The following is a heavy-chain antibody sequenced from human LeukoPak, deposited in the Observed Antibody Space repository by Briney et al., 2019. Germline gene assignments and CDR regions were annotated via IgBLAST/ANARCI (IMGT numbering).Heavy chain of an antibody. Sequence: GGSLRLSCAASGFTFSNYWMNWVRQAPGKGLEWVANIKQEGSEKYYVDSVKGRFTISRGNTKNSLYLQMNSLRAEDTAVYYCARGRGLDYWGQGTLVTVSS. CDR1: GFTFSNYW. CDR2: IKQEGSEK. V-gene: IGHV3-7*01. J-gene: IGHJ4*02. CDR3: ARGRGLDY. D-gene: IGHD3-10*01.